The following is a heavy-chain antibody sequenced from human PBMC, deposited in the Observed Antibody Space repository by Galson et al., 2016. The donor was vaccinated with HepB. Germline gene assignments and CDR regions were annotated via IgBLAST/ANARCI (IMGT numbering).Heavy chain of an antibody. J-gene: IGHJ4*02. CDR3: AKLGTTVLTPVTF. V-gene: IGHV3-23*01. D-gene: IGHD4-17*01. CDR1: GFVFKSYV. CDR2: LSVISGDSP. Sequence: SLRLSCASSGFVFKSYVMSWVRQAPGKGLEWVSSLSVISGDSPKTTAPVKGRFIMSRDNSRDTLHLQMNGLQAEDTAVYYCAKLGTTVLTPVTFWGQGILVSVSS.